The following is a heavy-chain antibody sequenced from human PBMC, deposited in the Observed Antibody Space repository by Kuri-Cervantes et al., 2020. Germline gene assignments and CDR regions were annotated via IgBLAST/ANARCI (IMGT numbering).Heavy chain of an antibody. J-gene: IGHJ5*02. Sequence: ASVKVSCKASGYTFTGYYMHWVRQAPGQGLEWMGIINPSGGSTSYAQKFQGRVTMTRDTSTSTVYMELSSLRSGDTAVYYCARDYYYGSGSYGGWFDPWGQGTLVTVSS. CDR3: ARDYYYGSGSYGGWFDP. V-gene: IGHV1-46*01. CDR1: GYTFTGYY. D-gene: IGHD3-10*01. CDR2: INPSGGST.